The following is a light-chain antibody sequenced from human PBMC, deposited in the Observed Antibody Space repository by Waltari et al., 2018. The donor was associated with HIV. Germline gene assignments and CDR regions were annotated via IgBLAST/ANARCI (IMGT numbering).Light chain of an antibody. CDR1: SSNIGCNY. V-gene: IGLV1-47*01. CDR2: RNN. J-gene: IGLJ3*02. Sequence: QSVLTQPPSASGTPGQRVTISCSGSSSNIGCNYVYWYQQLLGTTPKLLIYRNNRRPSRFPDVFSGSKAGTSASMAISGLRSEDEADYYCAAWEASLRGNWVFGGGTKLTVL. CDR3: AAWEASLRGNWV.